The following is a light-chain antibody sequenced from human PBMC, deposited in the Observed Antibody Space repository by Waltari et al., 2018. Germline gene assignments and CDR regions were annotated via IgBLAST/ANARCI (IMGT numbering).Light chain of an antibody. CDR1: QSVGSE. V-gene: IGKV3-15*01. CDR2: DAS. J-gene: IGKJ4*01. CDR3: QQYDNVPLP. Sequence: ETVMTQSPGTLSVSPGDRVILSCRASQSVGSEVAWYQQRPGQTPRLLIYDASSRVTGLPARFRGSGYGTEFTLTISSIQSEDFGLYYCQQYDNVPLPLGAATTVEIK.